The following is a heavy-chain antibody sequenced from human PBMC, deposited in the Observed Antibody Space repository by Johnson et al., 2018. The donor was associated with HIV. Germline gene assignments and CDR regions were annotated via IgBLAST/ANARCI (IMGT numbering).Heavy chain of an antibody. Sequence: EVQLVESGGGLIQPGGSLRLSCAASGFTVSSNYMSWVRQAPGKGLEWVSVIYSGGSTYYADSVKGRFTISRDNSKNTLYLQMTSLRADDTAVYYCAKIGQWRERLDAFDIWGQGTMVTVS. CDR3: AKIGQWRERLDAFDI. D-gene: IGHD6-19*01. J-gene: IGHJ3*02. V-gene: IGHV3-53*01. CDR2: IYSGGST. CDR1: GFTVSSNY.